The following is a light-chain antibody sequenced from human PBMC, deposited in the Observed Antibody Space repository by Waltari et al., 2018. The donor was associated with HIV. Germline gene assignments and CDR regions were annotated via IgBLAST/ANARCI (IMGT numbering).Light chain of an antibody. CDR1: SGDLASQY. CDR3: QSYDYTIQV. CDR2: EDN. Sequence: FILTQPHSVSESPGKTVIISCTRNSGDLASQYVPWYQQRPGSAPTPVIYEDNRRPPGVPDRFSGSIDSASNSAFLTISGLKTEDEAAYYCQSYDYTIQVFGGGTKLTVL. V-gene: IGLV6-57*04. J-gene: IGLJ3*02.